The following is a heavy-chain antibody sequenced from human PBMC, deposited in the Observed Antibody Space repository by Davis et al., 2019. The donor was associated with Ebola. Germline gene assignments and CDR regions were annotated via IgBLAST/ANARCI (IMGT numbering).Heavy chain of an antibody. CDR3: ARHLQGYSSSWLPYYYGMDV. D-gene: IGHD6-13*01. CDR1: GFTFSSYW. V-gene: IGHV3-21*04. Sequence: GESLKISCAASGFTFSSYWMHWVRQAPGKGLVWVSAISGSGGSTYYADSVKGRFTISRDNAKNSLYLQMNSLRAEDTAVYYCARHLQGYSSSWLPYYYGMDVWGQGTTVTVSS. CDR2: ISGSGGST. J-gene: IGHJ6*02.